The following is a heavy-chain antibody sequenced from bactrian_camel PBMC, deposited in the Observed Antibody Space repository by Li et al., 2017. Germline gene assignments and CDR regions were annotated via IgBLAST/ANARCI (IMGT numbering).Heavy chain of an antibody. D-gene: IGHD6*01. J-gene: IGHJ4*01. CDR3: ATHPRSHVCPPVGTVGATDTFAY. V-gene: IGHV3S1*01. CDR2: ITADGNT. Sequence: HVQLVESGGGSVQAGGSLRLACETSGYMFERLWVAWFRQPPRKEREGVAAITADGNTGYADSVKGRFTISQDNGANSVYLQMNSLKPEDTGMYYCATHPRSHVCPPVGTVGATDTFAYWGQGTQVTVS. CDR1: GYMFERLW.